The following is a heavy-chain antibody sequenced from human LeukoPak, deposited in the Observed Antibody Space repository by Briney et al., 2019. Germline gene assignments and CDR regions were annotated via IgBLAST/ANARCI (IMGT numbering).Heavy chain of an antibody. CDR1: GFTFSSYW. J-gene: IGHJ4*02. CDR3: ARGNTAMVTPLDY. CDR2: INTDGSST. D-gene: IGHD5-18*01. V-gene: IGHV3-74*01. Sequence: GGSLRLSCAASGFTFSSYWMHWVRQAPGKGLVWVSRINTDGSSTSYADSVKGRFTISRDNAKNTLYLQMNSLRAEDTAVYYCARGNTAMVTPLDYWGQGTLVTVSS.